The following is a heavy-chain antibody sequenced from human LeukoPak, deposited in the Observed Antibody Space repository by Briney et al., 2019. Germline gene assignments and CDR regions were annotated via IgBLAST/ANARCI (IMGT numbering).Heavy chain of an antibody. D-gene: IGHD1-26*01. V-gene: IGHV1-69*05. J-gene: IGHJ4*02. CDR2: IIPIFGTA. CDR3: ARVRTGVGAAVWYYFDH. CDR1: GGTFSSYA. Sequence: SVKVSCKASGGTFSSYAISWVRQAPGQGLEWMGGIIPIFGTANYAQKFQGRVTITTDESTSTAYMELSSLRSEDTAVYYCARVRTGVGAAVWYYFDHWGQGTLVTVSS.